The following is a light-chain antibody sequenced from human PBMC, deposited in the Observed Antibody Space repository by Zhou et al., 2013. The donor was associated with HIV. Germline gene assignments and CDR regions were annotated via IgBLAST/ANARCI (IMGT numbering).Light chain of an antibody. CDR3: QQYKSYPWT. J-gene: IGKJ1*01. CDR1: QSIDSW. Sequence: DIQMTQSPSTLSASVGDRVTITCRASQSIDSWLAWYQQKPGKAPKLLIYKASNLESGVPLRFSGSGSGTELTLTISSLQPDDFATYFCQQYKSYPWTFGQGTKVEIK. V-gene: IGKV1-5*03. CDR2: KAS.